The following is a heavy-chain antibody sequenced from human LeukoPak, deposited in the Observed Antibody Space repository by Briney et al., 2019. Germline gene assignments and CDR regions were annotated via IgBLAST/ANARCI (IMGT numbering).Heavy chain of an antibody. J-gene: IGHJ5*02. CDR1: GFTFISYA. D-gene: IGHD3/OR15-3a*01. V-gene: IGHV3-23*01. Sequence: PGGSLRLSCAASGFTFISYAMSWVRQAPGKGLEWVSVISGSGDSTHYADSVKGRFTISRDNSKNTVYLQMNSLRVEDTAVYYCARDGKVNEVWTTRFVWFDPWGQGTLVTVSS. CDR3: ARDGKVNEVWTTRFVWFDP. CDR2: ISGSGDST.